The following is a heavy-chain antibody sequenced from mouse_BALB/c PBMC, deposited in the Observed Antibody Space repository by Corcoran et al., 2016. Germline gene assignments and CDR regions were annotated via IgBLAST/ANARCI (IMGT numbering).Heavy chain of an antibody. D-gene: IGHD2-14*01. CDR2: ISYDGSN. J-gene: IGHJ2*01. CDR3: ASRYDYFDY. CDR1: GYSITSGYY. V-gene: IGHV3-6*02. Sequence: DGQLQESGPGLVKPSQSLSLTCSVTGYSITSGYYWNWIRQFPGNKLEWMGYISYDGSNNYNPSLKNRISITRDTSKNQFFLKLNSVTTEDTATYYCASRYDYFDYWGQGTTLTVSS.